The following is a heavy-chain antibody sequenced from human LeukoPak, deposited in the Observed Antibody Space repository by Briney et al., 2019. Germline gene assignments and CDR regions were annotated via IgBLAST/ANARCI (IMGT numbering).Heavy chain of an antibody. Sequence: GGSLRLSCAASGFTFSSYGMHWVRQAPGKGLEWVGVISYDGSDEYYTDSVKGRFTISRDNSKNTVYLQMNSLRADDTAVYYCARDFTPEWFDIHWGQGTLVTVS. CDR3: ARDFTPEWFDIH. J-gene: IGHJ4*02. CDR1: GFTFSSYG. D-gene: IGHD3-3*01. CDR2: ISYDGSDE. V-gene: IGHV3-30*19.